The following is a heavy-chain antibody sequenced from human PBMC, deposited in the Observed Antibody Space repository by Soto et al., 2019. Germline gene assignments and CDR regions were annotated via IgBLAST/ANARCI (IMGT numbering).Heavy chain of an antibody. Sequence: QVQLQESGPGLVKPSQTLSLTCTVSGGSISSGGYYWSWIRQHPGKGLEWIGYIYYSGSTYYNPSRKLRVTLAVDPSKNPFSLKLSSVTAAATAVYYCARAPGVVVTAMAGVYGMDVWGQGTTVNVSS. CDR2: IYYSGST. J-gene: IGHJ6*02. V-gene: IGHV4-31*03. D-gene: IGHD2-21*02. CDR1: GGSISSGGYY. CDR3: ARAPGVVVTAMAGVYGMDV.